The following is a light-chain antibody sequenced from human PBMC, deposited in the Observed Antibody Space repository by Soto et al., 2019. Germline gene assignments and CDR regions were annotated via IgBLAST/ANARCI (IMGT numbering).Light chain of an antibody. V-gene: IGLV2-11*01. CDR1: SNDVGRYIH. Sequence: QSVLTQPRSVSGSPGQSVTISCTGTSNDVGRYIHVSWYQQHPGKAPKLMIYDVSKRPSGVPDRFSGSKSGNTASLTISGLQAEDEADYYCCSFAGNPYVFGTGTKSPS. J-gene: IGLJ1*01. CDR3: CSFAGNPYV. CDR2: DVS.